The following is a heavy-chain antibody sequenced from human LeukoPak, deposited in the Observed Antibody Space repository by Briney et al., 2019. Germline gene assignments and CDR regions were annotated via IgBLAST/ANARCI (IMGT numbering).Heavy chain of an antibody. CDR2: IYYTGST. CDR3: ARTSGSYYLSPDY. D-gene: IGHD1-26*01. Sequence: SETPSLTCTVSGGSINDYYWSWIRQPPGKGLEWIGYIYYTGSTNYNPSLKSRVTISADTSKNQFSLRLSSVTAADTAVYYCARTSGSYYLSPDYWGQGTLVTVSS. CDR1: GGSINDYY. V-gene: IGHV4-59*08. J-gene: IGHJ4*02.